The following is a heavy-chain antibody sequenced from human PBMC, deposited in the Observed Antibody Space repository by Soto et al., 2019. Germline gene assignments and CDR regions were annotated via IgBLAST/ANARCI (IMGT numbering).Heavy chain of an antibody. J-gene: IGHJ4*02. Sequence: QVQLVQSGAEVKKPGSSVKVSCKAYGGTFSSYAISWVRQAPGQGLEWMGGIIPIFGTANYAQKFQGRVTITADESTSTAYMEMSSLRSEDTAVYYFARGGLSMVLRFLEWFKDGRGFDYWGQGTLVTVYS. CDR1: GGTFSSYA. D-gene: IGHD3-3*01. V-gene: IGHV1-69*01. CDR3: ARGGLSMVLRFLEWFKDGRGFDY. CDR2: IIPIFGTA.